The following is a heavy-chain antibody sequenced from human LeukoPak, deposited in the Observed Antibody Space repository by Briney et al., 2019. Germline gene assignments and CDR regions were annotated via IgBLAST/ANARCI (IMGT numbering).Heavy chain of an antibody. CDR2: INPNSGGT. V-gene: IGHV1-2*02. Sequence: ASVKVSCKASGYTFTGYYMHWVRQAPGQGLEWMGWINPNSGGTNYAQKFQGRVTMTRDTSISTAYMELSRLRSDDTAVYYCARTMVRGVHYDYWGQGTLVTVSS. D-gene: IGHD3-10*01. CDR1: GYTFTGYY. J-gene: IGHJ4*02. CDR3: ARTMVRGVHYDY.